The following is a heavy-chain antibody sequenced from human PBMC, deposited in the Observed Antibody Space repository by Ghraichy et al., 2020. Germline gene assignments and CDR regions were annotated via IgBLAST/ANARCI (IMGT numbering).Heavy chain of an antibody. V-gene: IGHV7-4-1*02. CDR2: INTNTGNP. CDR3: ASSGYSSSWYVEYFQH. Sequence: ASVKVSCKASGYTFTSYAMNWVRQAPGQGLEWMGWINTNTGNPTYAQGFTGRFVFSLDTSVSTAYLQISSLKAEDTAVYYCASSGYSSSWYVEYFQHWGQGTLVTVSS. D-gene: IGHD6-13*01. J-gene: IGHJ1*01. CDR1: GYTFTSYA.